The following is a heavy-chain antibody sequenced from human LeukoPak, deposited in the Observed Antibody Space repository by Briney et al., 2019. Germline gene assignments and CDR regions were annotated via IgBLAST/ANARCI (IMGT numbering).Heavy chain of an antibody. Sequence: ASVKVSCKASGYTFTGYYMHWVRQAPGQGLEWMGWINPNSGGTNYAQKFQGRVTMTRDTSISTAYMELSRLRSVDAAVYYCARDGRGSRDSSAYYYYYYYMDVWGKGTTVTVSS. J-gene: IGHJ6*03. V-gene: IGHV1-2*02. D-gene: IGHD3-22*01. CDR1: GYTFTGYY. CDR3: ARDGRGSRDSSAYYYYYYYMDV. CDR2: INPNSGGT.